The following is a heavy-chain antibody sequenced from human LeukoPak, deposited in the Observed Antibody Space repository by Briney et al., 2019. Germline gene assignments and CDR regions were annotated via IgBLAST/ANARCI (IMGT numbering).Heavy chain of an antibody. Sequence: PGGSLRLSCAASGFTFSSYWMSWVRQAPGKGLEWVANIKQDGSEKYYVDSVKGRFTISRDNAKNSLYLQMNSLRAEDTAVYYCASFGSGWSLDYWGQGTLVTVSS. V-gene: IGHV3-7*01. CDR1: GFTFSSYW. CDR3: ASFGSGWSLDY. D-gene: IGHD6-19*01. J-gene: IGHJ4*02. CDR2: IKQDGSEK.